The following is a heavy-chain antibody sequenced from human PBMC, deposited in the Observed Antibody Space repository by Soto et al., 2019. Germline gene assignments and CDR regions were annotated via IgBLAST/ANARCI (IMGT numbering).Heavy chain of an antibody. D-gene: IGHD4-17*01. V-gene: IGHV4-59*08. J-gene: IGHJ6*03. Sequence: SQTLSLTCTVSGGSISNYYWSWIRQPPGKGLEWIGYIYYSGSTNYNPSLKSRVTISVDTSKNQFSLKLNSVTAADTGVYYCARRGRTTLTPESIYDFYYFMDVWGRGTTVTVSS. CDR1: GGSISNYY. CDR2: IYYSGST. CDR3: ARRGRTTLTPESIYDFYYFMDV.